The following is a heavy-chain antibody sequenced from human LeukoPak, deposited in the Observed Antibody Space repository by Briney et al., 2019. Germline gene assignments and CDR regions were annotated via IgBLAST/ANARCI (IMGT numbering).Heavy chain of an antibody. Sequence: SETLSLACTVSGGSISSYYWSWIRQPAGKGLEWIGRIYTSGSTNYNPSLKSRVTISVDTSKNQFSLKLSSVTAADTAVYYCARHVYSSTTTSYDRAFDIWGQGTMVTVSS. CDR2: IYTSGST. J-gene: IGHJ3*02. CDR1: GGSISSYY. CDR3: ARHVYSSTTTSYDRAFDI. V-gene: IGHV4-4*07. D-gene: IGHD2/OR15-2a*01.